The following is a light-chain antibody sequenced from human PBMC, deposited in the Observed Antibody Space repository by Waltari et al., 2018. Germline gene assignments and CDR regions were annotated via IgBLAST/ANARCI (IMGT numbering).Light chain of an antibody. V-gene: IGLV1-40*01. Sequence: QSGLTQPPSVSGAPGQRVTISCTGSSSNIGAGSDVHWYQLLPGAAPKRLIYGNNNRPSGVPGRSAGSQAGTPASLASTGLQAEDEADYYCQSYDSSLIASVFGGGTKLSVL. J-gene: IGLJ2*01. CDR3: QSYDSSLIASV. CDR2: GNN. CDR1: SSNIGAGSD.